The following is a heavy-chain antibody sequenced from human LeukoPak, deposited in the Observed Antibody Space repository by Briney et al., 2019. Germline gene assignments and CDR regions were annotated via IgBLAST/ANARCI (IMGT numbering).Heavy chain of an antibody. V-gene: IGHV3-7*01. CDR1: GFTFVSYW. CDR2: IKKDGGEK. D-gene: IGHD3-3*01. Sequence: PGGSLRLSCAASGFTFVSYWMSWVRQVPGKGLEWVANIKKDGGEKYYVDSVKGRFTISRDNAKSSLYLQMNSLRAEDTAVYFCVRNFWSGYQIDYWGQGTLVTVSS. J-gene: IGHJ4*02. CDR3: VRNFWSGYQIDY.